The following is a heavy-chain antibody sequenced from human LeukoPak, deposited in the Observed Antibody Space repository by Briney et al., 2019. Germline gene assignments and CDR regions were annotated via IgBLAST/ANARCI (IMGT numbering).Heavy chain of an antibody. D-gene: IGHD2-2*01. CDR3: ARSRGQYCSSTSCHNWFVP. V-gene: IGHV1-69*01. Sequence: GASETLSLTGSVGTFSIYAFSWVWHPPGPGHGWVGGGITNFGTANNAQTSLGRVTTTSDEATSTAYMELSSLRSEDTAVYYCARSRGQYCSSTSCHNWFVPWVQGTLVTVSS. CDR1: VGTFSIYA. J-gene: IGHJ5*02. CDR2: GITNFGTA.